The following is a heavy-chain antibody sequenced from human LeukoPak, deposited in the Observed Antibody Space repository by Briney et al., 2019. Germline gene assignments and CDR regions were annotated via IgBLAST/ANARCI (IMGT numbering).Heavy chain of an antibody. V-gene: IGHV3-21*03. CDR3: TTGPVGAKRRFGDY. Sequence: DSIQGRFTISRDNAENSLYLQMNSLRAEDTAVYYCTTGPVGAKRRFGDYWGQGTLVTVSS. D-gene: IGHD1-26*01. J-gene: IGHJ4*02.